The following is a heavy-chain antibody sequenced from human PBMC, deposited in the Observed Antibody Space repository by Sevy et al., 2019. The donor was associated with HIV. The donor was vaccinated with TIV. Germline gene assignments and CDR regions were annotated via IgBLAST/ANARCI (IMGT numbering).Heavy chain of an antibody. CDR2: IYRSRST. CDR3: ARAGIAVAGRENYFDY. D-gene: IGHD6-19*01. Sequence: SETLSLTCAVSGGSISSSNWWSWVRQPPGKGLEWIGEIYRSRSTNYNPSLKSRVTISVDKSKNQFSLKLSPVTAAETAGYYCARAGIAVAGRENYFDYWGQGTLVTVSS. J-gene: IGHJ4*02. V-gene: IGHV4-4*02. CDR1: GGSISSSNW.